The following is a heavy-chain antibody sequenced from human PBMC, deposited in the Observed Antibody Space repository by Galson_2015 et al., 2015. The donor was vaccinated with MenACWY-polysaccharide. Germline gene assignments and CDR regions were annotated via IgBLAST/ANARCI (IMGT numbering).Heavy chain of an antibody. CDR1: GFTFSNYQ. J-gene: IGHJ3*02. CDR2: ISTSGITI. V-gene: IGHV3-48*03. D-gene: IGHD1-26*01. CDR3: ARDRGSYDALDI. Sequence: SLRLSCAASGFTFSNYQLNWVRQAPGKGLEWISYISTSGITIYHADSVRGRFTISRDNAKNSLYLQMNSLRAEDTAVYFCARDRGSYDALDIWGQGTMVTVSS.